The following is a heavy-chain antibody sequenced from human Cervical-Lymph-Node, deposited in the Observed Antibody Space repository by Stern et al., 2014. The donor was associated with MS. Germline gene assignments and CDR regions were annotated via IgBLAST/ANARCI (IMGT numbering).Heavy chain of an antibody. V-gene: IGHV3-48*01. J-gene: IGHJ5*02. CDR2: MSSSGTI. CDR1: GFSLSTYP. D-gene: IGHD1-7*01. Sequence: EDQLVESGGGLVQRGGSLRLTCAASGFSLSTYPMNWVRQAPGKGLEWVSYMSSSGTIYYADSVKGRFTISTDNARNSLYLQMDSLRVEDSAVYYCARDWNYENSFDPWGQGTLVTVSS. CDR3: ARDWNYENSFDP.